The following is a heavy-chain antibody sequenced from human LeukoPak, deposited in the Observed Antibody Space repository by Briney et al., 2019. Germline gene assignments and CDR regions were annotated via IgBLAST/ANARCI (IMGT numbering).Heavy chain of an antibody. V-gene: IGHV4-59*11. Sequence: SETLSLTCTVSGGSISSHYWSWIRQPPGKGLEWIGYIYYSGSTNYNPSLKSRVTISVATSKNQFSLKLRSVTAADKAVYYCARYRMTTVVTPDAFDIWGQGTMVTVSS. CDR2: IYYSGST. CDR3: ARYRMTTVVTPDAFDI. D-gene: IGHD4-23*01. CDR1: GGSISSHY. J-gene: IGHJ3*02.